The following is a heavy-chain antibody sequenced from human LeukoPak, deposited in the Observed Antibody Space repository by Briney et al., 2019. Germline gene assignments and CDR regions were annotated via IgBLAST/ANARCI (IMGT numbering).Heavy chain of an antibody. D-gene: IGHD1-1*01. CDR3: AREGPGARYALYYYYMDV. J-gene: IGHJ6*03. CDR2: IIPIFGTA. V-gene: IGHV1-69*06. CDR1: GGTFSSYA. Sequence: SVKVSCKASGGTFSSYAISWVRQAPGQGLEWMGGIIPIFGTANYAQKFQGRVTITADKSTSTAYMELSSLRSEDTAVYYCAREGPGARYALYYYYMDVWGKGTTVTVSS.